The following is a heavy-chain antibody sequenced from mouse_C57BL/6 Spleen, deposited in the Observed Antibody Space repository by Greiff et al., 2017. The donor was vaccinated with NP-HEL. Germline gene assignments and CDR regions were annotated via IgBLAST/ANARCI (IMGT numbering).Heavy chain of an antibody. CDR1: GFTFSSYA. J-gene: IGHJ1*03. D-gene: IGHD1-1*01. CDR2: ISDGGSYT. CDR3: ARDRGTVGWYFDV. Sequence: EVQGVESGGGLVKPGGSLKLSCAASGFTFSSYAMSWVRQTPEKRLEWVATISDGGSYTYYPDNVKGRFTISRDNAKNNLYLQMSHLKSEDTAMYYCARDRGTVGWYFDVWGTGTTVTVSS. V-gene: IGHV5-4*01.